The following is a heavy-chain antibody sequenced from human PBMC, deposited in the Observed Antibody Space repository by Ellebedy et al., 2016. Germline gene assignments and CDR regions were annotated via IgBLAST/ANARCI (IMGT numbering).Heavy chain of an antibody. V-gene: IGHV3-48*04. Sequence: GESLKISXAASGFDFSWHIFNWVRQAPGKGLEWVAHISGSGIHYTDSVKGRFTISRDNAKNTPYLQMNSLRVEDTAVYYCARDGPIPGAIPNLLDCWGQGTLVTASS. J-gene: IGHJ4*02. D-gene: IGHD2-2*01. CDR3: ARDGPIPGAIPNLLDC. CDR1: GFDFSWHI. CDR2: ISGSGI.